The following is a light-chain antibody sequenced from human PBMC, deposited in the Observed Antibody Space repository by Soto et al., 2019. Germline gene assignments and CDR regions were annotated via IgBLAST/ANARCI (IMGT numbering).Light chain of an antibody. J-gene: IGLJ2*01. CDR2: DTS. CDR1: TGAVTSNHH. V-gene: IGLV7-46*01. CDR3: LLSYNAALV. Sequence: QAVVTQEPSLTVSPGGTVTLTCGSSTGAVTSNHHPYWFQQKAGQAPRTLIYDTSNKHSWTPARFSGSLLGDKAALTLSGAQPEDEAQYYCLLSYNAALVFGGGTNLTVL.